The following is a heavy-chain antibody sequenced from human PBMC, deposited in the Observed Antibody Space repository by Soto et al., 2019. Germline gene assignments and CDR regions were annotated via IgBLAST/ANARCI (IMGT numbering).Heavy chain of an antibody. D-gene: IGHD3-10*01. J-gene: IGHJ5*02. CDR2: IYYSGST. Sequence: PSETLSLTCTVSGGSISRSSYFWGWIRQPPGKGLEWIGSIYYSGSTYYNPSLKSRVTISVDTSKNQFSLKLSSVTAADTAVYYCARHAITMVRGVIITHPNWFDPWGQGTLVTVSS. CDR1: GGSISRSSYF. CDR3: ARHAITMVRGVIITHPNWFDP. V-gene: IGHV4-39*01.